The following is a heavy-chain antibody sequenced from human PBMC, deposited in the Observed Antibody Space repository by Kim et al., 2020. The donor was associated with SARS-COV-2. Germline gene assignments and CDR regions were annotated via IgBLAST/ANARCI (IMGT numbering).Heavy chain of an antibody. CDR3: ARFGGSRTTDQGY. V-gene: IGHV4-39*07. CDR2: IYYSGST. Sequence: SETLSLTCTVSGGSISSSSYYWGWIRQPPGKGLEWIGSIYYSGSTYYNPSLKSRVTISVDTSKNQFSLKLSSVTAADTAVYYCARFGGSRTTDQGYWGQGTLVTVSS. D-gene: IGHD4-17*01. CDR1: GGSISSSSYY. J-gene: IGHJ4*02.